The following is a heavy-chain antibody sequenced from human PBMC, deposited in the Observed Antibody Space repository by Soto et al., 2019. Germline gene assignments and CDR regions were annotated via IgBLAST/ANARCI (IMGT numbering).Heavy chain of an antibody. Sequence: SETLSLTCAVYGGSFSGYYWSWIRQPPGKGLEWIGEINHSGSTNYNPSLKSRVTISVDTSKNQFSLKLSSVTAADTAVYYCAREASIAAAGYFDYWGQGTLVTVSS. CDR1: GGSFSGYY. D-gene: IGHD6-13*01. CDR3: AREASIAAAGYFDY. CDR2: INHSGST. V-gene: IGHV4-34*01. J-gene: IGHJ4*02.